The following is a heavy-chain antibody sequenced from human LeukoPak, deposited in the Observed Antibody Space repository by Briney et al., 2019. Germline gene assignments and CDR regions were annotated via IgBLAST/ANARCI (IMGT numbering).Heavy chain of an antibody. J-gene: IGHJ4*02. CDR2: IIPIFGTA. CDR1: A. Sequence: AISXVRQAPGQXLEWMGGIIPIFGTANYAQKFQGRVTITADESTSTAYMELSSLRSEDTAVYYCARGSGSYYETFDYWGQGTLVTVSS. V-gene: IGHV1-69*01. D-gene: IGHD1-26*01. CDR3: ARGSGSYYETFDY.